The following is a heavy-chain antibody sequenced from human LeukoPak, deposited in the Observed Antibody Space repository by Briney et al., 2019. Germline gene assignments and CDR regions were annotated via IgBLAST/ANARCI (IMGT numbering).Heavy chain of an antibody. J-gene: IGHJ4*02. CDR1: GYSFTSYW. CDR2: IYPGDSDT. D-gene: IGHD6-6*01. V-gene: IGHV5-51*01. CDR3: ARQGSIAARPDYFDY. Sequence: GESLKISCKGSGYSFTSYWIGWVRPMPGKGLEWRGIIYPGDSDTRYSPSFQGQVTISADKSISTAYLQWSSLKASDAAMYYCARQGSIAARPDYFDYWGQGTLVTVSS.